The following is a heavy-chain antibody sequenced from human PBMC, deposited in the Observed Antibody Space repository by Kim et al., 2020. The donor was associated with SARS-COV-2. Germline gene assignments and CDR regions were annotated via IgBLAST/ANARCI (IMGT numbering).Heavy chain of an antibody. CDR2: IKTDGTTT. Sequence: GGSLRLSCAASGFTFSNYWMHWVRQTPGEGLVWVSHIKTDGTTTTYADSVKGRFTISRDNAKNTLYLQMNSLTAEDTAVYYCTRGGGVAELDSWGQGTL. V-gene: IGHV3-74*01. CDR1: GFTFSNYW. J-gene: IGHJ4*02. D-gene: IGHD3-16*01. CDR3: TRGGGVAELDS.